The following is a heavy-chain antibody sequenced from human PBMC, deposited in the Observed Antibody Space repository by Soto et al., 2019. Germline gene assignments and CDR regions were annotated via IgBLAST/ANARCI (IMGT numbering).Heavy chain of an antibody. D-gene: IGHD3-22*01. CDR2: ISGSGGST. Sequence: GGSLRLSCAASGFTFSSYAMSWVRQAPGKGLEWVSAISGSGGSTYYADSVKGRFTISRDNSKNTLYLQMNSLRAEDTAVYYCAKDPLYYDSSGYHATGDYWGRGTLVTVSS. V-gene: IGHV3-23*01. CDR1: GFTFSSYA. CDR3: AKDPLYYDSSGYHATGDY. J-gene: IGHJ4*02.